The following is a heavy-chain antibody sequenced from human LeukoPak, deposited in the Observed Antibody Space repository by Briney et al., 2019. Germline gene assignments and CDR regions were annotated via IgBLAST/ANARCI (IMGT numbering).Heavy chain of an antibody. D-gene: IGHD4-11*01. CDR2: IYHSGST. CDR3: ARRTVTTSYFDY. CDR1: GYSISSGYY. V-gene: IGHV4-38-2*01. J-gene: IGHJ4*02. Sequence: SETLSLTCAVSGYSISSGYYWGWIRQPPGKGLEWIGSIYHSGSTYYHPSLKSRVTISVDTSKNQFSLKLSSVTAADTAVYYCARRTVTTSYFDYWGQGTLVTVSS.